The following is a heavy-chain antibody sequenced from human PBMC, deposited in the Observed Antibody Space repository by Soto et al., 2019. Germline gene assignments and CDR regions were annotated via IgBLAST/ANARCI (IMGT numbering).Heavy chain of an antibody. D-gene: IGHD3-10*01. J-gene: IGHJ4*02. V-gene: IGHV1-2*02. CDR2: INPNGGGT. CDR3: ARAVHTMIQGVRFRVDQ. Sequence: ASVKVSCKASGYTFTAYYIHWVRQAPGQGLEWMGWINPNGGGTKYAQRFQGRVTMTRDTSINTAYMELTRLTSDDTAVYYCARAVHTMIQGVRFRVDQWGQGTLVTVSS. CDR1: GYTFTAYY.